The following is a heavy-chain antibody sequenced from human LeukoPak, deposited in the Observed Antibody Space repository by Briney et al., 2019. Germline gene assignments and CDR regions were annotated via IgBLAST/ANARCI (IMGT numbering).Heavy chain of an antibody. CDR1: GFTFSSYS. V-gene: IGHV3-21*01. J-gene: IGHJ6*02. D-gene: IGHD6-19*01. CDR3: ARASIAVAGRGYYYYGMDV. Sequence: GGSLRLSCAASGFTFSSYSMNCVRQAPGKGLEWVSSISSSSSYIYYADSVKGRFTISRDNAKNSLYLQMNSLRAEDTAVYYCARASIAVAGRGYYYYGMDVWGQGTTVTVSS. CDR2: ISSSSSYI.